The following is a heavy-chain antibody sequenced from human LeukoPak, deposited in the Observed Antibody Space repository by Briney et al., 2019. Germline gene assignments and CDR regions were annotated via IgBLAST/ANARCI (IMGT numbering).Heavy chain of an antibody. CDR2: IYYSGSI. CDR1: GGPISGSSYY. D-gene: IGHD2-21*01. J-gene: IGHJ4*02. V-gene: IGHV4-39*01. CDR3: GKTVPPDDCAGSYFDF. Sequence: SETLSLTCTVSGGPISGSSYYWGWIRQPPGKGLEWIGSIYYSGSIYYNPSLESRVTISVDTSKNQFSLNLRSVTAADTSVYYCGKTVPPDDCAGSYFDFWSPGTLVTGSS.